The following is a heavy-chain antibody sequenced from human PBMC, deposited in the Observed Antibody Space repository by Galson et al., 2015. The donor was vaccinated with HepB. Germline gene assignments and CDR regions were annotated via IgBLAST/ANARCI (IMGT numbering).Heavy chain of an antibody. Sequence: SVKVSCKASGYTFTGYYMHWVRQAPGQWLEWMGRINPNSGGINYAQKFQGRVTMTRDTSISTAYMELSRLRSDDTAVYYCARDLRRRIVEVVDATLNYWGQGTLVTVSS. J-gene: IGHJ4*02. D-gene: IGHD2-15*01. CDR1: GYTFTGYY. CDR3: ARDLRRRIVEVVDATLNY. V-gene: IGHV1-2*06. CDR2: INPNSGGI.